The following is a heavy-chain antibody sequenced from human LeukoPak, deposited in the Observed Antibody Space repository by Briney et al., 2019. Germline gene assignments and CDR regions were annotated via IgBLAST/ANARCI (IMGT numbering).Heavy chain of an antibody. CDR3: AKDLRRGGPIDY. D-gene: IGHD6-25*01. V-gene: IGHV3-43D*03. CDR1: GFTFDDYA. CDR2: ISWDGGSA. J-gene: IGHJ4*02. Sequence: GGSLRLSCSASGFTFDDYAMHWVRQAPGKGLQCVALISWDGGSAYYVDSVKGRFTISRDNSRNSIYLQMNSLRAEDTAVYHCAKDLRRGGPIDYWGQGTLVTVSS.